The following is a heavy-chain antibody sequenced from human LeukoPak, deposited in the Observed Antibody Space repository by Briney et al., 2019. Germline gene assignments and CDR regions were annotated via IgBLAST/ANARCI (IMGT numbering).Heavy chain of an antibody. CDR1: GFTFSSYG. D-gene: IGHD3-10*01. CDR3: AKATITMVRGVIIRYFDY. Sequence: GGSLRLSCADSGFTFSSYGMSWVRQAPGKGLEWVSAISGSGGSTYYADSVKGRFTISRDNSKNTLYLQMNSLRAEDTAVYYCAKATITMVRGVIIRYFDYWGQGTLVTVSS. V-gene: IGHV3-23*01. CDR2: ISGSGGST. J-gene: IGHJ4*02.